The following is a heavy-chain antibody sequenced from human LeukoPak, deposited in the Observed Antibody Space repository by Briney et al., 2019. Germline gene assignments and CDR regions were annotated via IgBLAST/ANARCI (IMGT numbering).Heavy chain of an antibody. V-gene: IGHV1-46*01. J-gene: IGHJ4*02. CDR3: AREGIAVAGIDY. Sequence: ASVKVSCKASGYTFTSYYMHWVRQAPGQGLEWTGIINPSGGSTSYAQKFQGRVTMTRDTSTSTVYMELSSLRSEDTAVYYCAREGIAVAGIDYWGQGTLVTVSS. CDR1: GYTFTSYY. D-gene: IGHD6-19*01. CDR2: INPSGGST.